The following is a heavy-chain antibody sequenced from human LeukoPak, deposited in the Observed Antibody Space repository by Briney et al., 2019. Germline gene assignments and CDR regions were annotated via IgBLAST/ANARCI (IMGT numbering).Heavy chain of an antibody. CDR3: AKGASSSPLYYYYGMDV. CDR2: ISGSSAYI. CDR1: GFTFTSYI. Sequence: PGGSLRLSCAASGFTFTSYIMHWVRQAPGKGLEWVSSISGSSAYIYYADSVKGRFTISRDNSKNTLYLQMNSLRAEDTAVYYCAKGASSSPLYYYYGMDVWGQGTTVTVSS. J-gene: IGHJ6*02. D-gene: IGHD6-6*01. V-gene: IGHV3-21*04.